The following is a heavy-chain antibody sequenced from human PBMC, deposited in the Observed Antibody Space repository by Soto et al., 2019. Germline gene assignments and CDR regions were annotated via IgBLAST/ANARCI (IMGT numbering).Heavy chain of an antibody. CDR3: AKDLYSGFWSGYFNYYYGMDV. CDR2: ISGSGGST. D-gene: IGHD3-3*01. CDR1: GFTFSSYA. V-gene: IGHV3-23*01. J-gene: IGHJ6*02. Sequence: GGSLRLSCAASGFTFSSYAMSWVRQAPGKGLEWVSAISGSGGSTYYADSVKGRFTISRDNSKNTLYLQMNSLRAEDTAVYYCAKDLYSGFWSGYFNYYYGMDVWGQGTTVTVSS.